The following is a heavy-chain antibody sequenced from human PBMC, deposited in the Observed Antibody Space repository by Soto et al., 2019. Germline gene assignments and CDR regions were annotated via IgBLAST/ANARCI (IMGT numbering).Heavy chain of an antibody. J-gene: IGHJ4*02. V-gene: IGHV1-58*03. CDR2: IVVGSGNT. CDR3: AAAPYYDILTGYYRLDY. Sequence: QMQLVQSGPEMKRPGTSVKVSCKASGFTFTSSAVQWVRQARGQRLEWIGWIVVGSGNTNYAQKFQERVTITRDMSTTTAYMEMISLRSEDTAVHYCAAAPYYDILTGYYRLDYWGQGTLVTVSS. D-gene: IGHD3-9*01. CDR1: GFTFTSSA.